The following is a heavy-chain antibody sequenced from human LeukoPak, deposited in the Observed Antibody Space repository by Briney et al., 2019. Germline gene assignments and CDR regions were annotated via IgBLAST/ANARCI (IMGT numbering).Heavy chain of an antibody. CDR2: TYTSVNT. J-gene: IGHJ6*03. CDR3: AREPYCSSTSCFHMDV. Sequence: PSETLSLTCTVSGGSISTYYWSWIRQPAGKGLELIGRTYTSVNTHYNPSLKSRATMSVDTSKNQFSLKLSSVTAADTAVYYCAREPYCSSTSCFHMDVWGKGTTVTVSS. D-gene: IGHD2-2*01. V-gene: IGHV4-4*07. CDR1: GGSISTYY.